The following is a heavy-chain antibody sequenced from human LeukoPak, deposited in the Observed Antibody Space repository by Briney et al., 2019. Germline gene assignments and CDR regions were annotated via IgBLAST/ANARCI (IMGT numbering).Heavy chain of an antibody. J-gene: IGHJ5*02. Sequence: GASVKVSCKASGYTFTGYYMHWVRQAPGQGLEWMGWINPNSGGTNYAQKFQGRVTMTRDTSISTAYMELSRLRSDDTAVYYCARGRSVRGVRLDWFDPWGQGTLVTLSS. CDR2: INPNSGGT. D-gene: IGHD3-10*01. CDR3: ARGRSVRGVRLDWFDP. V-gene: IGHV1-2*02. CDR1: GYTFTGYY.